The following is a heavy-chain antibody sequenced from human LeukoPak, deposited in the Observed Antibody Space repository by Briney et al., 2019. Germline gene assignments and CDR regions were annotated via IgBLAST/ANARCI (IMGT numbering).Heavy chain of an antibody. Sequence: GASVKVSCKASGGTFSSYAISWVRQAPGQGLEWMGGIIPIFGTANYAQKFQGRVTITADESTSTAYMELSSLRSEDTAVYYCARSGMGATYYNWFDPWGQGTLVTVSS. CDR1: GGTFSSYA. V-gene: IGHV1-69*13. J-gene: IGHJ5*02. D-gene: IGHD1-26*01. CDR2: IIPIFGTA. CDR3: ARSGMGATYYNWFDP.